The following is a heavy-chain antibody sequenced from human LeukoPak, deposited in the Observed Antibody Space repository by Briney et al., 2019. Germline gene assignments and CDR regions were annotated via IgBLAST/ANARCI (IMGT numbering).Heavy chain of an antibody. CDR1: GYTFTGYY. Sequence: ASVTVSFKASGYTFTGYYMHWVRQAPGQGLEWMGWINPNNGGTNYAQKFQGRVTMTRDTSISTAYMELSRLRSDDTAVYYCARGGIAARYPFDYWGQGTLVTVSS. CDR2: INPNNGGT. J-gene: IGHJ4*02. V-gene: IGHV1-2*02. CDR3: ARGGIAARYPFDY. D-gene: IGHD6-6*01.